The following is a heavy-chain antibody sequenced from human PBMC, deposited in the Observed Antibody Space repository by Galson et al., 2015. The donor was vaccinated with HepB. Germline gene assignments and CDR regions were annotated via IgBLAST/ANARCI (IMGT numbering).Heavy chain of an antibody. D-gene: IGHD2-15*01. J-gene: IGHJ4*02. CDR1: GGSFGGYY. Sequence: ETLSLTCAVYGGSFGGYYWSWIRQPPGKGLEWIGEINHSGSTNYNPSLKSRVTISVDTSKNQFSLKLSSVTAADTAVYYCARGGCSGGSCYSEFDYWGQGTLVTVSS. CDR3: ARGGCSGGSCYSEFDY. V-gene: IGHV4-34*01. CDR2: INHSGST.